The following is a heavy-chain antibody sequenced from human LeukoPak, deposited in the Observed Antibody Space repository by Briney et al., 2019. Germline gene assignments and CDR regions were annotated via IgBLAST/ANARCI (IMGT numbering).Heavy chain of an antibody. D-gene: IGHD6-19*01. V-gene: IGHV4-59*01. CDR2: IYYSATT. CDR1: GGSISSYY. Sequence: SETLSLTCTVSGGSISSYYWSWIRQPPGKGLEWIGYIYYSATTNYNPSLKSRVTISVDTSKNQFSLKLSSVTAADTAVYYCARLTVAGTYVGPWFDYWGQGTLVTVSS. CDR3: ARLTVAGTYVGPWFDY. J-gene: IGHJ4*02.